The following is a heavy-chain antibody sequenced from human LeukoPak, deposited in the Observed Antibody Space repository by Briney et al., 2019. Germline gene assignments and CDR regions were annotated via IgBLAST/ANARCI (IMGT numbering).Heavy chain of an antibody. CDR1: GFTFSTYA. CDR2: ISSDGSNK. V-gene: IGHV3-30-3*01. J-gene: IGHJ1*01. Sequence: GRSLRLSCAASGFTFSTYAMHWVRQAPGKGLEWVAVISSDGSNKYYADSVKGRFTISRGNSKNTLYLQMNSLRAEDTAVFYCARAGARYYYDSSGSKYFQHWGQGTLVTVSS. CDR3: ARAGARYYYDSSGSKYFQH. D-gene: IGHD3-22*01.